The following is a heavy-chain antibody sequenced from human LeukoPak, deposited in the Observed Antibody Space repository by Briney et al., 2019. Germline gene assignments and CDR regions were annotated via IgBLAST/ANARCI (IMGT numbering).Heavy chain of an antibody. CDR1: GYTFTSYG. J-gene: IGHJ4*02. D-gene: IGHD6-13*01. CDR2: ISAYNGNT. V-gene: IGHV1-18*01. Sequence: ASVKVSCKASGYTFTSYGIIWVRQAPGQGLEWMGWISAYNGNTNYAQKLQGRVTMTTDTSTSTAYMELRSLRSDDTAVYYCARGDPIAAAGTTSSDYWGQGTLVTVSS. CDR3: ARGDPIAAAGTTSSDY.